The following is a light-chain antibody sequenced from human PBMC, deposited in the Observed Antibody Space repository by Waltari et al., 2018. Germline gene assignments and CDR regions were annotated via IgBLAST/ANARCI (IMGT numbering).Light chain of an antibody. V-gene: IGLV2-23*02. CDR2: EVT. Sequence: QSALTQPASVSGSPGQSITISCTGTSNDVGGYNLVSWYQQYPGKAPTLMIYEVTKRPSGVSSRFSGSKSGNTASLTISGLQAEDEADYYCSSYAGSTTLVIFGGGTKLTV. CDR3: SSYAGSTTLVI. J-gene: IGLJ2*01. CDR1: SNDVGGYNL.